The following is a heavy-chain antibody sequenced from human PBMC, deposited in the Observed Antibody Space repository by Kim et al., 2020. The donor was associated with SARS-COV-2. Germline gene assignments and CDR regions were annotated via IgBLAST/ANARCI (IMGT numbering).Heavy chain of an antibody. Sequence: AGPVQGRFTLTTDNSKNALNLQMNSLRAEDTAVYYCARTYSGSWFTFDIWGQGTMVTVSS. D-gene: IGHD1-26*01. CDR3: ARTYSGSWFTFDI. V-gene: IGHV3-74*01. J-gene: IGHJ3*02.